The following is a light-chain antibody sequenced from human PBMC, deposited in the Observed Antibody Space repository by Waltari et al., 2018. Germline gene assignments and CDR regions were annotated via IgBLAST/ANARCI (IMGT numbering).Light chain of an antibody. J-gene: IGLJ1*01. V-gene: IGLV3-21*02. CDR3: QLWDTTSDHYV. CDR2: DVN. CDR1: NIGSRN. Sequence: SYVVTQPPPVSVAPGQAATSTCGGNNIGSRNCHWYKQTAGQAPVLVVYDVNDRPSAIPERFSGSNSGNTATLTINRVEAGDEADYYCQLWDTTSDHYVFGTGTKVTVL.